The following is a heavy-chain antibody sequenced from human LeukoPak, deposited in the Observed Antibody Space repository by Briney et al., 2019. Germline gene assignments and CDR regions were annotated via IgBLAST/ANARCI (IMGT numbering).Heavy chain of an antibody. CDR3: ARLVTHILDY. J-gene: IGHJ4*02. V-gene: IGHV3-48*03. Sequence: GGSLRLSGAASGFTFNSYEMNWVRQAPGKGLEWVSYITSSGTTIYYADSVKGRFTISRDNAKGSLYLQMNSLRAEDTAVYYCARLVTHILDYWGQGTLVTVSS. CDR1: GFTFNSYE. CDR2: ITSSGTTI. D-gene: IGHD1-26*01.